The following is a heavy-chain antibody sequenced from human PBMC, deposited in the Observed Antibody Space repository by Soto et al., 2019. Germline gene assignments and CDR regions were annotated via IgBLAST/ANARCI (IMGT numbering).Heavy chain of an antibody. CDR2: MNPNSGKT. J-gene: IGHJ5*02. CDR1: GYTFTNHD. V-gene: IGHV1-8*01. CDR3: AMIYGGGWHELDH. D-gene: IGHD6-19*01. Sequence: QVQLVQSGAEVKQPGASVRVSCRASGYTFTNHDIIWVRQATGQGLEWMGWMNPNSGKTGYAQKVHGSDTMTKSTYITTAYMELSSLRSADTVAYYCAMIYGGGWHELDHWAQGTLVTVSS.